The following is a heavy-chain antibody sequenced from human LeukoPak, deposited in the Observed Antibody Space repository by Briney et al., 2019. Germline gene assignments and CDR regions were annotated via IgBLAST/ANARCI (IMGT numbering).Heavy chain of an antibody. Sequence: SVKVSCKASGGTFSSYAISWVRQAPGHGLEWRGRIIPILGIANYAQKFQGRVTITADKSTSTAYMELSSLRSEDTAVYYCARARSGSGSTYGMDVWGQGTTVTVSS. J-gene: IGHJ6*02. CDR2: IIPILGIA. CDR1: GGTFSSYA. CDR3: ARARSGSGSTYGMDV. D-gene: IGHD3-10*01. V-gene: IGHV1-69*04.